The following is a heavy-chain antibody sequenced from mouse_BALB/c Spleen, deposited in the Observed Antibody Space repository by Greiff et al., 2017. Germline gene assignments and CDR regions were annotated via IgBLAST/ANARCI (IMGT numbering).Heavy chain of an antibody. J-gene: IGHJ4*01. Sequence: VQLQQSGAELVRPGSSVKISCKASGYAFSSYWMNWVKQRPGQGLEWIGQIYPGDGDTNYNGKFKGKATLTADKSSSTAYMQLSSLTSEDSAVYFCARRKGMGDAMDYWGQGTSVTVSS. CDR1: GYAFSSYW. CDR3: ARRKGMGDAMDY. V-gene: IGHV1-80*01. CDR2: IYPGDGDT.